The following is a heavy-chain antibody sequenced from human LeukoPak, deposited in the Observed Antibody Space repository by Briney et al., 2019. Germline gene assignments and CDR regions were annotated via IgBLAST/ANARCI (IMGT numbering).Heavy chain of an antibody. Sequence: GGSLRLSCAASGFTFSGHWTSWVRQAPGKGLEWVANINQGGSDKYYVDSVKGRFTISRDNANDLLYLQMNSLRGEDTAVYYCTRDRSRAEDDWGQGTLVTVSS. J-gene: IGHJ4*02. CDR3: TRDRSRAEDD. CDR1: GFTFSGHW. CDR2: INQGGSDK. V-gene: IGHV3-7*01. D-gene: IGHD1-14*01.